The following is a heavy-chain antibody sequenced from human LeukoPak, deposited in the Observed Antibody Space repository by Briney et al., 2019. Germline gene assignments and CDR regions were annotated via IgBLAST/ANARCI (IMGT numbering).Heavy chain of an antibody. CDR3: VKALTDDAFDI. J-gene: IGHJ3*02. Sequence: PGGSLRLSCSASGFTFSTFPMHWVRQAPGKGLEYFSAISRNGDTTYYADSLKGRFTISRDNSKNTLYLQMSSLRPEYKAVYYCVKALTDDAFDIWGQGTMVTVSS. CDR2: ISRNGDTT. V-gene: IGHV3-64D*06. CDR1: GFTFSTFP.